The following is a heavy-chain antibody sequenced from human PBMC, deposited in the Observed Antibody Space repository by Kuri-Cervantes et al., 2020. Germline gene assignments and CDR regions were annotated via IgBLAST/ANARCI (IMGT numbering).Heavy chain of an antibody. J-gene: IGHJ4*02. CDR3: AKVASTYYYDSSGYGTLDY. V-gene: IGHV3-30-3*01. CDR2: ISYDGSNK. D-gene: IGHD3-22*01. CDR1: GFTFSSYA. Sequence: GESLKISCAASGFTFSSYAMHWVRQAPGKGLEWVAVISYDGSNKYYTDSVKGRFTIPRDNSKNTLNLQMNSLRAEDTAVYYCAKVASTYYYDSSGYGTLDYWGQGTLVTVSS.